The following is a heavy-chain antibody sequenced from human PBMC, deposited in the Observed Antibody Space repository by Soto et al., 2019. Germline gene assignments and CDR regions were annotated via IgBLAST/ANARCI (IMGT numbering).Heavy chain of an antibody. V-gene: IGHV3-66*01. Sequence: VQLVESGGGLVRPGGSLRLSCAASGFTFSDYYMNWVRQAPGKGLEWVSIIYSDGTTSYADSVKGRFTISRDNFKNTLHLQMNSLRAEDTAVYYCAILSNWGQGTLVTVSS. J-gene: IGHJ4*02. D-gene: IGHD6-6*01. CDR2: IYSDGTT. CDR1: GFTFSDYY. CDR3: AILSN.